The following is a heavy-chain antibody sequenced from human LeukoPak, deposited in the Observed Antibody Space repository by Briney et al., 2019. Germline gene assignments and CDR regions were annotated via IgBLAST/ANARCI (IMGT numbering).Heavy chain of an antibody. CDR2: INPNSGGT. CDR3: ARPYDFWSGRYYFDY. D-gene: IGHD3-3*01. V-gene: IGHV1-2*02. J-gene: IGHJ4*02. CDR1: GYTFTGYY. Sequence: ASVKVSCKASGYTFTGYYMHWVRQAPGQGLEWMGWINPNSGGTNYAQKFQGRVTMARDTSTSTAYMELSRLRSDDTAVYYCARPYDFWSGRYYFDYWGQGTLVTVSS.